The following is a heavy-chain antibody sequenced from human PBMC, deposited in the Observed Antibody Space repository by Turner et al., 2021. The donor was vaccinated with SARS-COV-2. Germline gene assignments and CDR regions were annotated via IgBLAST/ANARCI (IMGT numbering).Heavy chain of an antibody. V-gene: IGHV3-9*01. CDR1: GFTFEDYA. Sequence: VQLVESGGGVVQPGRSLRLSCAASGFTFEDYAMHWVRQAPGKGLEWVSGISWNSGSRGYADSVKGRFTISRDNAKNSLYLQMNSLRAEDTALYYCAKDIGSGYGDYFDYWGQGTLVTVSS. J-gene: IGHJ4*02. CDR2: ISWNSGSR. CDR3: AKDIGSGYGDYFDY. D-gene: IGHD4-17*01.